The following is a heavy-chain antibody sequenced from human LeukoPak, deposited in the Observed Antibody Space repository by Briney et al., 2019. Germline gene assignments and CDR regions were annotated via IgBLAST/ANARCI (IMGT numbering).Heavy chain of an antibody. J-gene: IGHJ4*02. CDR2: IKPAGSST. CDR3: ESTIGAAATY. CDR1: GFTFSSKR. D-gene: IGHD6-13*01. V-gene: IGHV3-74*01. Sequence: PGGSLRLPCVASGFTFSSKRMHWVRQAPGKGLVWVSTIKPAGSSTTYADSVKGRFTISRDNAKNTLNLQMNSLRAEDTAVYYCESTIGAAATYWGQGILVTVSS.